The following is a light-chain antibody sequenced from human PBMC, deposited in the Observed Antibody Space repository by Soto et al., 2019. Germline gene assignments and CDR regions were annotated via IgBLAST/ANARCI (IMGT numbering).Light chain of an antibody. CDR3: QQRSNWPT. V-gene: IGKV3-11*01. CDR2: DAS. Sequence: EIVLTQSPATLSLSPGERATLSCRASQSVSSYLAWYQQKPGQAPRLLIYDASNRATGIPARFSGSGSGTDFILTISILEPEDFAVYYCQQRSNWPTFGPGTKVDIK. J-gene: IGKJ3*01. CDR1: QSVSSY.